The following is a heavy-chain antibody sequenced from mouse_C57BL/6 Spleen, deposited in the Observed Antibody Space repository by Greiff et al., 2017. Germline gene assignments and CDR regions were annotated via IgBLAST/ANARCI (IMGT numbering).Heavy chain of an antibody. CDR2: IYPGNSDT. CDR1: GYTFTSYW. J-gene: IGHJ3*01. D-gene: IGHD2-4*01. V-gene: IGHV1-5*01. Sequence: EVQLQQSGTVLARPGASVKMSCKTSGYTFTSYWMHWVKQRPGQGLEWIGAIYPGNSDTSYNQKFKGQAKLTAVTSASTAYMELSSLTNEDSAVYYCTTPWGDDYDRGFAYWGQGTLVTVSA. CDR3: TTPWGDDYDRGFAY.